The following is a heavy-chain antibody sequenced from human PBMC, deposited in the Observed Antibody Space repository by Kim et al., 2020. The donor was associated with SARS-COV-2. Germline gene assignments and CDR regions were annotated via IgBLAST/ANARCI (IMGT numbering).Heavy chain of an antibody. Sequence: GGSLRLSCAASGFTFSSYSMNWVRQAPGKGLEWVSSISSSSSYIYYADSVKGRFTISRDNAKNSLYLQMNSLRAEDTAVYYCARDFGEWFGELGPDYWGQGTLVTVSS. CDR1: GFTFSSYS. CDR3: ARDFGEWFGELGPDY. V-gene: IGHV3-21*01. D-gene: IGHD3-10*01. CDR2: ISSSSSYI. J-gene: IGHJ4*02.